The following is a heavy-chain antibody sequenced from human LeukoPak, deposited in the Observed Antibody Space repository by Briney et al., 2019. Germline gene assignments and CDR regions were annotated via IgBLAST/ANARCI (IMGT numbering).Heavy chain of an antibody. V-gene: IGHV3-33*01. CDR1: GFTFSSDG. CDR2: IWYDGGNK. Sequence: GGSLRLSCAASGFTFSSDGMHWVRQAPGKGLEWVAVIWYDGGNKYYADSVKGRFTISRDKSKNTLYLQMNSLRAEDTSVYYCAIDLNYYGSGTYTGWFDPWGQGTLFTASS. CDR3: AIDLNYYGSGTYTGWFDP. D-gene: IGHD3-10*01. J-gene: IGHJ5*02.